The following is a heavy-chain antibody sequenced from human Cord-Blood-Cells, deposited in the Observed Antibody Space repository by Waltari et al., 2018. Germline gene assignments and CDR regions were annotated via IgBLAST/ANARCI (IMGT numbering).Heavy chain of an antibody. CDR2: IYPGDSDT. Sequence: EVQLVQSGAEGKKPGASLKISCKGSGDSCTSYRTGWVRQMPGKGLEWMWIIYPGDSDTRYSPSVQCQVTISADKSISTAYLQWSSLKASDTARYYCATRDEGKADAFDIWGQGTMVTVSS. CDR3: ATRDEGKADAFDI. CDR1: GDSCTSYR. V-gene: IGHV5-51*01. J-gene: IGHJ3*02. D-gene: IGHD2-21*01.